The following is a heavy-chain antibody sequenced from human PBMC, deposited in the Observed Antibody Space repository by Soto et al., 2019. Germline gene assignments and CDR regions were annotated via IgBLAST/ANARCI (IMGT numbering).Heavy chain of an antibody. CDR3: ARGYSGGWSRGGYFDY. Sequence: GSLRLSCAAYGFTFSSHEMNWGRQAPGKGLEWVSHITGGGTTIYYAGSVRGRFTTSRDNAKSSLNLHMNSLRAEDTAVYYCARGYSGGWSRGGYFDYWGQGILVTVSS. D-gene: IGHD6-19*01. J-gene: IGHJ4*02. CDR1: GFTFSSHE. V-gene: IGHV3-48*03. CDR2: ITGGGTTI.